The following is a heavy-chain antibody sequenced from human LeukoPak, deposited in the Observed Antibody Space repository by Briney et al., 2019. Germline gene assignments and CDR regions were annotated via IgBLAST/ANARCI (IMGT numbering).Heavy chain of an antibody. J-gene: IGHJ4*02. Sequence: GGSLRLSCAASRFTFISYWMHWVRQAPGEGLVWVSRIRADGGYTSYADSVKGRFTISRDNARNTLYLQMNSLRAEDTAVYYCSRGEGSYSDYWGQGTLVTVSS. V-gene: IGHV3-74*01. CDR3: SRGEGSYSDY. CDR2: IRADGGYT. CDR1: RFTFISYW. D-gene: IGHD1-26*01.